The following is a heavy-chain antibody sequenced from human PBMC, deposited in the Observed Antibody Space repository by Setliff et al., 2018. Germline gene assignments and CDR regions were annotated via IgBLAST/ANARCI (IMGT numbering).Heavy chain of an antibody. J-gene: IGHJ4*02. Sequence: SETLSLTCAVYGGSFSGYYWSWIRQPPGKGLEWIGEINHSGSANYNPSLKSRVTISVDTSKNQFSLKLSSVTAADTAVYYCARGARYFDWLFDPDYYFDYWGQGTLVTVSS. V-gene: IGHV4-34*01. CDR2: INHSGSA. D-gene: IGHD3-9*01. CDR1: GGSFSGYY. CDR3: ARGARYFDWLFDPDYYFDY.